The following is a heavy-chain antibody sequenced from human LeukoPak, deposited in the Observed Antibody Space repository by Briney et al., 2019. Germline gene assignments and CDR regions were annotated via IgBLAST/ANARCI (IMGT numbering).Heavy chain of an antibody. J-gene: IGHJ4*02. CDR1: GFIVSSNY. V-gene: IGHV3-53*01. CDR3: TSSYYYGSGSYRYMDY. CDR2: IYSDGRT. D-gene: IGHD3-10*01. Sequence: GGSLRLSCAASGFIVSSNYMSWVRQAPGKGLEWVSIIYSDGRTYYADSVKGRFTISRDNSKNTVYLQMNSLRVEDTAVYYCTSSYYYGSGSYRYMDYWGQGTLVTVSS.